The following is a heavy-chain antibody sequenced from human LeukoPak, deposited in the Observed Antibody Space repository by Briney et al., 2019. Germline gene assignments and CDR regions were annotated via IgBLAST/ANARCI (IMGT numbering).Heavy chain of an antibody. CDR2: ISGSGGST. CDR1: GFTFSSYA. Sequence: GGSLRLSCAASGFTFSSYAMSWVRQAPGKGLEWVSAISGSGGSTYYADSVKGRFTISRDNSKNTLHLQMNSLRAEDTAVYYCAAGQHRRPTNYWGQGTLVTVSS. V-gene: IGHV3-23*01. CDR3: AAGQHRRPTNY. D-gene: IGHD6-13*01. J-gene: IGHJ4*02.